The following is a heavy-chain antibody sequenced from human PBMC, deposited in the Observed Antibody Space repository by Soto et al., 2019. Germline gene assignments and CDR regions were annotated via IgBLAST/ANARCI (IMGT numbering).Heavy chain of an antibody. CDR2: ITPIYPTT. CDR3: VRYCSTTLCNGVATRTFDY. D-gene: IGHD2-2*01. J-gene: IGHJ4*02. CDR1: GGTFYTYT. V-gene: IGHV1-69*13. Sequence: ASVKVSCKAAGGTFYTYTFSWVRQAPGQGLEWMGSITPIYPTTNYAEKFQGRLTVTADGSTSTAYMELSSLRDEDTALYYCVRYCSTTLCNGVATRTFDYWGQGTLVTVSS.